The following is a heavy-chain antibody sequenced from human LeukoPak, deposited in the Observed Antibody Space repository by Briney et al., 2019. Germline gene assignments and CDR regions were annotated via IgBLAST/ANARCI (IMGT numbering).Heavy chain of an antibody. CDR1: GDSVSSDSAA. Sequence: SQTLSLTFAISGDSVSSDSAAWTWLRQSPSRGLEWLGSTYYRSEWYNDHAVSVKSRITINPDTSKNQFSLQLNSVTPEDTAVYYCARDSGDGSGSYTFDYWGQGTLVTVAS. CDR2: TYYRSEWYN. CDR3: ARDSGDGSGSYTFDY. V-gene: IGHV6-1*01. J-gene: IGHJ4*02. D-gene: IGHD3-10*01.